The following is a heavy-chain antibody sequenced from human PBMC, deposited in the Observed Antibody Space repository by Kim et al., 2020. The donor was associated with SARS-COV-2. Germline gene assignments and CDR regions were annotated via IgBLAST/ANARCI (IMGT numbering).Heavy chain of an antibody. CDR2: AFYRSNWSN. CDR1: GDSVSSNSAT. D-gene: IGHD2-2*01. V-gene: IGHV6-1*01. CDR3: ARATQRWHFYL. Sequence: SQTLSLTCAISGDSVSSNSATWNWIRHSPSRGLEWLVRAFYRSNWSNDYALSGKSRITLNPDTSKNQFSLQLNSVTPDDTAVYFCARATQRWHFYLWGQGTLLTVSS. J-gene: IGHJ4*02.